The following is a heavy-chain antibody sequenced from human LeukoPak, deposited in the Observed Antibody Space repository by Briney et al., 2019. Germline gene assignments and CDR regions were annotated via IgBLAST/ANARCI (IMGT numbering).Heavy chain of an antibody. D-gene: IGHD6-19*01. CDR3: ARDAGIAVAVDY. J-gene: IGHJ4*02. V-gene: IGHV3-64*01. CDR2: ISSNGGST. Sequence: PGGSLRLSCAASGFTFSDYAMHWVRQAPGKGLEYVSAISSNGGSTYYANSVKDRFTISRDNSKNTLYLQMNSLRAEDTAVYYCARDAGIAVAVDYWGQGTLVTVSS. CDR1: GFTFSDYA.